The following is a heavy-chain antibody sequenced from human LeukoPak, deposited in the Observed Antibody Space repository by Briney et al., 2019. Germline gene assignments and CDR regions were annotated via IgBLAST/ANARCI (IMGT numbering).Heavy chain of an antibody. Sequence: ASVKVSCKASGYTFTSYAMHWVRQAPGQRLEWMGWINAGNGNTKYSQKFRGRVTITRDTSASTACMELSSLRSEDTAVYYCARELSSGWYGDYWGQGTLVTVSS. V-gene: IGHV1-3*01. D-gene: IGHD6-19*01. J-gene: IGHJ4*02. CDR3: ARELSSGWYGDY. CDR1: GYTFTSYA. CDR2: INAGNGNT.